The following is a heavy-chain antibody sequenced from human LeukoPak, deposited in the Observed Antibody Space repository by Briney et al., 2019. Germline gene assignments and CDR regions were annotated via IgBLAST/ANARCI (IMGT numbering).Heavy chain of an antibody. D-gene: IGHD2-2*02. CDR3: AKDTAPVHQLLYVEQAFAFDY. CDR1: GFTFSSYA. CDR2: IRNDGSNK. V-gene: IGHV3-30*02. J-gene: IGHJ4*02. Sequence: GGSLRLSCAASGFTFSSYAMSWVHQAPGKGLEWVAFIRNDGSNKYYADSVKGRFTISRDNSKNTLYLQMNSLRAEDTAVYYCAKDTAPVHQLLYVEQAFAFDYWGQGTLVTVSS.